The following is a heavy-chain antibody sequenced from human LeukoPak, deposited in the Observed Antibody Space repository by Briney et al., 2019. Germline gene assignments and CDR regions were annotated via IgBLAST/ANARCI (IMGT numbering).Heavy chain of an antibody. CDR2: IDWSGDST. CDR3: AKGAVGATVFWYFNL. V-gene: IGHV3-20*04. CDR1: GFAFDDYG. Sequence: GGSLRLSCAASGFAFDDYGMNWVRQAPGKGLEWVSGIDWSGDSTGYADSVKGRFTISRDNAKKTLYLQMNSLRDEDMGLYYCAKGAVGATVFWYFNLWGRGTLVTVSS. D-gene: IGHD1-26*01. J-gene: IGHJ2*01.